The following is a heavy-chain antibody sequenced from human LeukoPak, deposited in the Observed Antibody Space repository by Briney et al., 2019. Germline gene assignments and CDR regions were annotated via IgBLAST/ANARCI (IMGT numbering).Heavy chain of an antibody. Sequence: GESLRLSCAASGFTFSNYWMHWVRQAPGKGLVWVSRINSDGINTSYADSVKGRFTISRDNAKNTLNLQMNSLRAEDTAVYYCARAPTIVGYTSRELGHWYFDLWGRGTLVTVSS. J-gene: IGHJ2*01. V-gene: IGHV3-74*01. D-gene: IGHD6-13*01. CDR3: ARAPTIVGYTSRELGHWYFDL. CDR1: GFTFSNYW. CDR2: INSDGINT.